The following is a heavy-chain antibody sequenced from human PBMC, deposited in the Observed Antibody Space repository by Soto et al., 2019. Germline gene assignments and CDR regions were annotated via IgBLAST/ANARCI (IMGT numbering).Heavy chain of an antibody. V-gene: IGHV4-34*01. CDR2: INHGGST. D-gene: IGHD3-22*01. Sequence: SETLSLTCAVYGGSFSGYYWSWIRQPPGKGLEWIGEINHGGSTNYNPSLKSRVTMSLDTSKNQFSLKLTSVTAADTSVYYCARGPEYYYGGSGYVDYWGRGTLVTVSS. CDR3: ARGPEYYYGGSGYVDY. J-gene: IGHJ4*02. CDR1: GGSFSGYY.